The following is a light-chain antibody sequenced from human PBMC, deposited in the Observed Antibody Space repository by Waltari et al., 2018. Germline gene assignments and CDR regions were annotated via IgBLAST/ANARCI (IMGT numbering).Light chain of an antibody. CDR1: SSDVGGYKY. CDR2: EVT. J-gene: IGLJ1*01. V-gene: IGLV2-14*01. Sequence: QSALTQPASVSGSPGQSITISCTGTSSDVGGYKYVSWYQQHPGKAPKFMIYEVTNRPSWVSNRFSGSKSGNTASLTISGLQADDEADYYCSSYTSSSTYVFGTGTKVTVL. CDR3: SSYTSSSTYV.